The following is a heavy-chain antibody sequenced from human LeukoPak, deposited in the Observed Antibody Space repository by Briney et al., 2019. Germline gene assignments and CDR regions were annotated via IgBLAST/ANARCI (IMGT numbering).Heavy chain of an antibody. Sequence: PSETLSLTCTVSGGSISSGDYYWSWIRQPPGKGLEWIGYIYYSGSTYYNPSLKSRVTISVDTSKNQFSLKLSSVTAADTAVYYCARGKGYCSSTSCGYCSGGNCYANYYYYYMDVWGKGTTVTVSS. J-gene: IGHJ6*03. CDR3: ARGKGYCSSTSCGYCSGGNCYANYYYYYMDV. D-gene: IGHD2-2*01. CDR1: GGSISSGDYY. CDR2: IYYSGST. V-gene: IGHV4-30-4*08.